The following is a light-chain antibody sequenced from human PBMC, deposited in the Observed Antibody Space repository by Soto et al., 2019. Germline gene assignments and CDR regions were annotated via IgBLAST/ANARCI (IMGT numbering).Light chain of an antibody. CDR1: QSISSN. CDR2: DAS. J-gene: IGKJ1*01. Sequence: EIVLTQSPATLSVSPGERATLSCRASQSISSNLGWYQQKPGQAPRLLIYDASTRATGIPARFSGSGSGTEFSLTIKGLQCQDLAVDYCEEGDTGAKTVGQLTKGAIK. CDR3: EEGDTGAKT. V-gene: IGKV3-15*01.